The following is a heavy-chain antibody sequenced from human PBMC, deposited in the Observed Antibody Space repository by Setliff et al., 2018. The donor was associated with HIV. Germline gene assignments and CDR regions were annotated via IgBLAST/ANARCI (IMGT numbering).Heavy chain of an antibody. CDR2: VRSKKDGGTI. J-gene: IGHJ4*02. Sequence: LRLSCAARGFFFTNAWMSWVRQAPGRGPEWVGRVRSKKDGGTIDYAAPVKGRFTISRDDSKSTLFLQMNSLITDDTAVYYCATERIGVAVGATAPYFDYWGQGTLVTVSS. CDR3: ATERIGVAVGATAPYFDY. D-gene: IGHD1-26*01. V-gene: IGHV3-15*01. CDR1: GFFFTNAW.